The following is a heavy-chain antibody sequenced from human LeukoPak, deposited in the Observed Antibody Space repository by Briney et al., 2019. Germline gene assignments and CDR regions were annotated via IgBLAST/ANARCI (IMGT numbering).Heavy chain of an antibody. CDR3: ARLFAGKPYYYYYMDV. Sequence: GESLKISCKGSGYSFTSYWIGWVRQMPGKGLEWMGIIYPGDSDTRYSPSFQGQVTISADKSISTAYLQWSGLKASDTAMYYCARLFAGKPYYYYYMDVWGKGTTVTVSS. D-gene: IGHD6-13*01. CDR1: GYSFTSYW. J-gene: IGHJ6*03. V-gene: IGHV5-51*01. CDR2: IYPGDSDT.